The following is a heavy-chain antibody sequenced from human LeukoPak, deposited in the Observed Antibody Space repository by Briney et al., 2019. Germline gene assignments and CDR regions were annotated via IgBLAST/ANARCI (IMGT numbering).Heavy chain of an antibody. CDR2: ISWNSGSA. J-gene: IGHJ4*02. Sequence: PGGSLRLSCAASGFTFDDYSMHWVRQAPGRGPEWVAGISWNSGSAGYADSVKGRFTISRDNAKKSLFLQMNSLRTEDTALYYCAKDRTYSGYDALDHWGQGTLVTVSS. CDR1: GFTFDDYS. CDR3: AKDRTYSGYDALDH. D-gene: IGHD5-12*01. V-gene: IGHV3-9*01.